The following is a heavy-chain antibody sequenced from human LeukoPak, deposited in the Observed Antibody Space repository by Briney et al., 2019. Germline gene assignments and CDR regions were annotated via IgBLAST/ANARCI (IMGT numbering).Heavy chain of an antibody. CDR3: ARDQEAFDY. CDR1: GYSFTSDY. J-gene: IGHJ4*02. Sequence: ASVKVSCKASGYSFTSDYIHWVRQAPGQGLEWMGMIYPRDGSTSYAQKFQGRVTVTRDTSTSTVHMELSGLRSEDTAVYYCARDQEAFDYWGQGTLVTVSS. CDR2: IYPRDGST. V-gene: IGHV1-46*01.